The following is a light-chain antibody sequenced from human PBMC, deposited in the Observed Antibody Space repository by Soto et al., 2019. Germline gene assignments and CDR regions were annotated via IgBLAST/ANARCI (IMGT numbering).Light chain of an antibody. V-gene: IGLV2-14*01. CDR3: SSYTRSSTVV. Sequence: QSALTQPASVSGSPGQSITISCTGTSSDVGGYDYVSWYQQHPGKAPKLMIYNVRNRPSGVSNRFSGSKAGNTASLTISGLQAEDEAAYYCSSYTRSSTVVFGGGTELTVL. J-gene: IGLJ2*01. CDR1: SSDVGGYDY. CDR2: NVR.